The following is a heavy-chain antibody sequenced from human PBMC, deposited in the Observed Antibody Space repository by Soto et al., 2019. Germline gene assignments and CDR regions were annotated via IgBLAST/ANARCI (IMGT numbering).Heavy chain of an antibody. V-gene: IGHV1-18*04. CDR1: GYTFTSYG. Sequence: QVQLVQSGAEVKKPGASVKVSCKASGYTFTSYGISWVRQAPGQGLEWMGWISAYNGNTNYAQKLQGRVTMTTDTSTITVYMELRSLRSDDTAVYCCARGYCSSTSCFWEDNRFGPWGQGTLVTVSS. D-gene: IGHD2-2*01. CDR2: ISAYNGNT. J-gene: IGHJ5*02. CDR3: ARGYCSSTSCFWEDNRFGP.